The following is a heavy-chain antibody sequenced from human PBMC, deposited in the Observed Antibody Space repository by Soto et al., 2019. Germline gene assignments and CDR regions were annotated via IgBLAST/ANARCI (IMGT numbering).Heavy chain of an antibody. J-gene: IGHJ4*02. D-gene: IGHD1-26*01. CDR3: TRDPYGGSMYYFDS. CDR2: IWYDGSNR. CDR1: GFTFTNYG. Sequence: QVQLVESGGGVVQPGRSPRLSCAASGFTFTNYGMHWVRQAPGKGLEWVAVIWYDGSNRFYADSVKGRFTIAKDNSQNMLYLQMHSLRPEDTAVYYCTRDPYGGSMYYFDSWGQGTLVTVSS. V-gene: IGHV3-33*01.